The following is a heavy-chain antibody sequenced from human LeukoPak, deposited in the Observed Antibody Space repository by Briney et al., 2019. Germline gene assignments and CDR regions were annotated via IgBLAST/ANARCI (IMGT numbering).Heavy chain of an antibody. V-gene: IGHV1-3*01. D-gene: IGHD6-13*01. CDR1: GYTFTSYA. J-gene: IGHJ4*02. CDR3: ARDGQWAAAGTLDY. Sequence: ASVKVSCKASGYTFTSYAMHWVRQAPGQRLEWMGWINAGNGNTEYSQKFQGRVTITRDTSASTAYMELSSLRSEDTAVYYCARDGQWAAAGTLDYWGQGTLVTVSS. CDR2: INAGNGNT.